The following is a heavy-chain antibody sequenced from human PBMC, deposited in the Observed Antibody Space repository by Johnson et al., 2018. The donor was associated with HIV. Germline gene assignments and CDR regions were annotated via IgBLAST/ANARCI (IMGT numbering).Heavy chain of an antibody. CDR1: GVIVSTKY. D-gene: IGHD4-23*01. CDR3: AKESETYGGNIGFEHPFDI. V-gene: IGHV3-66*02. Sequence: AAGGVIVSTKYISWVRQAPGKGLEWISVIYRGGRIDYADSVKGRFTVSRDNSKNTLYLQMNSLRAEDTAVYYCAKESETYGGNIGFEHPFDIWGQGTMVTVSS. CDR2: IYRGGRI. J-gene: IGHJ3*02.